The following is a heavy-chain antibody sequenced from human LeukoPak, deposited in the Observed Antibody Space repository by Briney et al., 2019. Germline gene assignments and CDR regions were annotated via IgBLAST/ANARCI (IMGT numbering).Heavy chain of an antibody. V-gene: IGHV3-48*04. CDR1: GFTFSSYS. D-gene: IGHD6-19*01. Sequence: GGSLRLSCAASGFTFSSYSMNWVRQAPGKGLEWVSYISSSSSTIYYADSVKGRFTISRDNAKNSLYLQMNSLRAEDTAVYYCARDPSSSGWYGYYFDYWGQGTLVSVSS. J-gene: IGHJ4*02. CDR2: ISSSSSTI. CDR3: ARDPSSSGWYGYYFDY.